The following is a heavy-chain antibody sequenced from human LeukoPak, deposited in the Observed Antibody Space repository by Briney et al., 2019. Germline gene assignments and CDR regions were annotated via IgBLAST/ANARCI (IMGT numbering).Heavy chain of an antibody. Sequence: LRLSCAASGFTFSSYAMSWIRQHPGKGLEWIGYIYYSGSTYYNPSLKSRVTISVDTSKNQFSLKLSSVTAADTAVYYCARDRATVTYAFDIWGQGTMVTVSS. CDR3: ARDRATVTYAFDI. V-gene: IGHV4-31*02. CDR1: GFTFSSYA. D-gene: IGHD4-17*01. CDR2: IYYSGST. J-gene: IGHJ3*02.